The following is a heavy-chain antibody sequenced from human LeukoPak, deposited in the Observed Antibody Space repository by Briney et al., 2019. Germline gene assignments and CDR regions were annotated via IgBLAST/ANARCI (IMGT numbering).Heavy chain of an antibody. CDR2: IIPIFGTA. J-gene: IGHJ6*03. CDR1: GGTVSRYP. CDR3: ARGPRYYDILTGYYYMDV. V-gene: IGHV1-69*13. D-gene: IGHD3-9*01. Sequence: GASVKVSCKASGGTVSRYPISWVRQAPGQGLEWMGGIIPIFGTANYAQKFQGRVTITADESTSTAYMELSSLRSEDTAVYYCARGPRYYDILTGYYYMDVWGKGTTVTISS.